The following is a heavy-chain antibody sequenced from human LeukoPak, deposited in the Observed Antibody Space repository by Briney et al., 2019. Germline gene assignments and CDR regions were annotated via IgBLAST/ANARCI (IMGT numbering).Heavy chain of an antibody. J-gene: IGHJ4*01. CDR1: GFTFTSYA. Sequence: PGGSLRLSCAASGFTFTSYAMTWVRQAPGKGLEWVLGISNSGSSTYYADSVKGRFTISRDNSQNTLYLQMNSLRGEDTAIYYCARGGISARPDYWGHGTLVTVSS. D-gene: IGHD6-6*01. CDR2: ISNSGSST. CDR3: ARGGISARPDY. V-gene: IGHV3-23*01.